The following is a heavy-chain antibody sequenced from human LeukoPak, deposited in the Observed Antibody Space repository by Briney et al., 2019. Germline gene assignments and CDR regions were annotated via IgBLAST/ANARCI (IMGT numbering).Heavy chain of an antibody. CDR3: ARRVPYTVATDY. J-gene: IGHJ4*02. CDR1: GFTVSTYR. Sequence: GGSLRLSCAASGFTVSTYRMSWVRQAPGKGLQWVSAINPTDDTTYYADSVKGRFTISRDDSKNTLYPQMNSLRAEDTAVYYCARRVPYTVATDYWGQGTLVTVSS. D-gene: IGHD4-17*01. V-gene: IGHV3-23*01. CDR2: INPTDDTT.